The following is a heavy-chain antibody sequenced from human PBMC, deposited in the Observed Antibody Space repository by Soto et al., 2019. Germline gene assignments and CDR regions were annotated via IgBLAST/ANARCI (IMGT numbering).Heavy chain of an antibody. CDR3: AKDGRVGYCSGGSCYSSYYGMDV. CDR1: GFTFSSYA. Sequence: GGSLRLSCAASGFTFSSYAMSWVRQAPGEGLEWVSAISGSGGSTYYADSVKGRFTISRDNSKNTLYLQMNSLRAEDTAVYYCAKDGRVGYCSGGSCYSSYYGMDVWGQGTTVTVSS. V-gene: IGHV3-23*01. CDR2: ISGSGGST. J-gene: IGHJ6*02. D-gene: IGHD2-15*01.